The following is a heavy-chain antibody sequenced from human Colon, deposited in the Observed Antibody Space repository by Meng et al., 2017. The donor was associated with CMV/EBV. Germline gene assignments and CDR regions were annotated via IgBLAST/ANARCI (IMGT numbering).Heavy chain of an antibody. V-gene: IGHV3-53*01. Sequence: EIQWVESGGGLFQPGGSLRLSCAASGFTVNTYFMSWVRQAPGKGLEWVSIIYPDGRPFYADSVQGRFTISTDNSKNTLYLQMNSLRAEDTATYYCAKDEVPNNIDYWGQGTLVTVSS. CDR1: GFTVNTYF. CDR2: IYPDGRP. J-gene: IGHJ4*02. CDR3: AKDEVPNNIDY. D-gene: IGHD1/OR15-1a*01.